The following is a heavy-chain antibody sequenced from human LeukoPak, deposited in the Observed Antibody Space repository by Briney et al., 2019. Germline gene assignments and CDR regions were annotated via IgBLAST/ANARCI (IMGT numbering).Heavy chain of an antibody. V-gene: IGHV1-18*01. CDR1: GYTFTSYG. D-gene: IGHD6-6*01. J-gene: IGHJ4*02. CDR3: ARASRGKQLVQGELDY. Sequence: GASVKVSCKASGYTFTSYGISWVRQAPGQGLEWMGWISAYNGNTNYAQKLQGRVTMTTDTSTSTAYMELRSLRSDDTAVYYCARASRGKQLVQGELDYWGQGTLVTVSS. CDR2: ISAYNGNT.